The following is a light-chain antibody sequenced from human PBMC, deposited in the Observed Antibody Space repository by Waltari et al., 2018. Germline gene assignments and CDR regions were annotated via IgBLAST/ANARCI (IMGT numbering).Light chain of an antibody. Sequence: EIQMTQSPSTLSASVGDRVTMTCRASPSISPWLAWYQQKPGKAPELLIYKESLLQSGVPSRFSGSGSGTEFTLTISSLQPADFATYYCQQYETYPYTFGQGTKVQMK. V-gene: IGKV1-5*03. CDR2: KES. CDR3: QQYETYPYT. J-gene: IGKJ2*01. CDR1: PSISPW.